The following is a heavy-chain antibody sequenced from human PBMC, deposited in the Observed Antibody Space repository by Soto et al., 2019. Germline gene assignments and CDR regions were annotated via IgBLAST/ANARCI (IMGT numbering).Heavy chain of an antibody. D-gene: IGHD2-2*01. CDR3: ATLPAAMYFYGSDV. CDR1: GCSVSLSTYY. J-gene: IGHJ6*02. V-gene: IGHV4-39*01. Sequence: QLQLRESGPGLVKPSETLSLTCSVSGCSVSLSTYYCAWVRQTPGKGLEWLGSILHSGSTYYNPSLYSLLTLSVDTSEEQFSLNLSSVPATDTGVYYCATLPAAMYFYGSDVWGPGTTVTVSS. CDR2: ILHSGST.